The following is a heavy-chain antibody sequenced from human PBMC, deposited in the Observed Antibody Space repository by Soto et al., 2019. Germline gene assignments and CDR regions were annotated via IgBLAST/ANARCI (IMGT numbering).Heavy chain of an antibody. Sequence: GGSLRLSCADSGFRFSSYSMSWVRQTPGKGLEWVAAITATGDRTYYADSVTGRFTISRDNSKKTHYLQMTSLRAEDTAMYYCATMNGYFEYWGQGTPVIVSS. CDR2: ITATGDRT. D-gene: IGHD3-22*01. J-gene: IGHJ4*02. V-gene: IGHV3-23*01. CDR3: ATMNGYFEY. CDR1: GFRFSSYS.